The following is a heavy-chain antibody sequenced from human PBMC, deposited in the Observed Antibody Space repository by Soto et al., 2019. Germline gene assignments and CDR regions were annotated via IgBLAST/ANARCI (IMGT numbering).Heavy chain of an antibody. Sequence: QVQLQESGPGLVKPSETLSLNCTVSGGPISSYYWSWIRQSPGKGLEWIGYIYYSGSTNYNPSLKSLVIRSVDTFKNQLSLALSSVPAAGTAVDYCARGSSGWPPRFDYWGQGTLVTVSS. D-gene: IGHD6-19*01. J-gene: IGHJ4*02. V-gene: IGHV4-59*01. CDR2: IYYSGST. CDR1: GGPISSYY. CDR3: ARGSSGWPPRFDY.